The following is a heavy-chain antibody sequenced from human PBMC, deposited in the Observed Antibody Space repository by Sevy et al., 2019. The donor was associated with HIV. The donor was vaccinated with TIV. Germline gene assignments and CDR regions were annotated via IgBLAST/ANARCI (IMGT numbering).Heavy chain of an antibody. V-gene: IGHV3-48*03. CDR1: GFSFSSYE. J-gene: IGHJ4*02. D-gene: IGHD4-17*01. CDR2: ISNSGTTI. Sequence: GGYLRLSCAASGFSFSSYEMNWVRQAPGKGLEWVSYISNSGTTISYSDSVRGRFTISRDNARNLLYLRMNSLRAEDMAVYYCARDLPPSAATVAHFDCWGQGTLVTVSS. CDR3: ARDLPPSAATVAHFDC.